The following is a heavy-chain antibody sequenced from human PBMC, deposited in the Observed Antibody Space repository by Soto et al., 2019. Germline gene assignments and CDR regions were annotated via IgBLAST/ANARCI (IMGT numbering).Heavy chain of an antibody. CDR2: IYYSGST. CDR3: ARTLLWFGGALNYFDY. J-gene: IGHJ4*02. Sequence: KSSETLSLTCTVSGGSISSGGYYWSWIRQHPGKGLEWIGYIYYSGSTYYNPSLKSRVTISVDTSKNQFSLKLSSVTAADTAVYYCARTLLWFGGALNYFDYWGQGTLVTVS. CDR1: GGSISSGGYY. D-gene: IGHD3-10*01. V-gene: IGHV4-31*03.